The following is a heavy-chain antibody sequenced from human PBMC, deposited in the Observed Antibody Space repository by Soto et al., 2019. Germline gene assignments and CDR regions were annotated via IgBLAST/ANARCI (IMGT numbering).Heavy chain of an antibody. CDR2: INPNSGDT. Sequence: ASVKVSCKTSGYTFTNYYMHWVRQAPGQGLEWMGWINPNSGDTNYAQKFQGRVTMTRDTSISTGQMELSRLRSDDTAIYYCAASIFYYGMDVWGQGTTVTVSS. J-gene: IGHJ6*02. CDR1: GYTFTNYY. V-gene: IGHV1-2*02. CDR3: AASIFYYGMDV.